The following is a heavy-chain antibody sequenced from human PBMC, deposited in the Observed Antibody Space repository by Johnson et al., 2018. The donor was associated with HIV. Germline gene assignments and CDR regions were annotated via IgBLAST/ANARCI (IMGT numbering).Heavy chain of an antibody. CDR3: AREYSSGYPDAFDI. CDR2: ISYDGSNK. D-gene: IGHD3-22*01. V-gene: IGHV3-30*04. CDR1: GVTFSSHA. J-gene: IGHJ3*02. Sequence: QMLLVESGGGVVQPGRSLRLSCAASGVTFSSHAMHWVRQAPGKGLDWVTVISYDGSNKYYADSVKGRFTISRDNSKNTLYLQMNSLRAEDTAVYYCAREYSSGYPDAFDIWGQGTMVTVSS.